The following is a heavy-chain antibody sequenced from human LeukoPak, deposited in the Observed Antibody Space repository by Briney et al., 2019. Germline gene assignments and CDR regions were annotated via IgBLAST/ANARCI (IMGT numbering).Heavy chain of an antibody. D-gene: IGHD6-13*01. Sequence: GGSLRLSCAASGFTFSNYAMSWVRQAPGKGLEWVSAISGGGGSTYYADSVKGRFTISRDNSKNTLYLQMNSLRADDTAVYYYAKRSLAAAGTPAPFFDYWGQGTLVTVSS. CDR3: AKRSLAAAGTPAPFFDY. CDR2: ISGGGGST. J-gene: IGHJ4*02. CDR1: GFTFSNYA. V-gene: IGHV3-23*01.